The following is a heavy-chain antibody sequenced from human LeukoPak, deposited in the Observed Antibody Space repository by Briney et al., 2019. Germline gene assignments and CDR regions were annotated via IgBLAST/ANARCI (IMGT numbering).Heavy chain of an antibody. D-gene: IGHD4-17*01. V-gene: IGHV5-51*01. J-gene: IGHJ6*02. CDR1: GYSFTSYW. CDR3: ARHPLGDGDYVDYYYYGMDV. CDR2: IYPGDSDT. Sequence: GESLKISCKGSGYSFTSYWIGWVRQMPGKGLEWMGIIYPGDSDTRYSPSFQGQVTISADKSISTAYLQWSSLKASDTAMYYCARHPLGDGDYVDYYYYGMDVWGQGTTVTVSS.